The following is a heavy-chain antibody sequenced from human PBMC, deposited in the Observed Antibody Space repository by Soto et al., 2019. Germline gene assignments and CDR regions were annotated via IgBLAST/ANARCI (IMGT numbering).Heavy chain of an antibody. D-gene: IGHD2-21*01. CDR2: TYSGGNT. CDR3: ARKVAVRALGY. V-gene: IGHV3-66*01. Sequence: EVRLVESGGGLVQPGGSLRLSCAASGVTVGNNYMSWVRQAPGKGLEWVSVTYSGGNTRYSDSVKGRFTMSRDSTKKTVYLQMDSLRAEDGAVYFCARKVAVRALGYWGQGSLVTVSS. J-gene: IGHJ4*02. CDR1: GVTVGNNY.